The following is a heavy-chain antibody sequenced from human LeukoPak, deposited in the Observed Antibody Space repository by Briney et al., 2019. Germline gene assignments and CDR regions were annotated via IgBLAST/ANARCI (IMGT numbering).Heavy chain of an antibody. V-gene: IGHV3-21*01. CDR2: ISSSSSYI. CDR3: ARGDIVVVTAISDY. Sequence: GGSLRLSCAASGFTFSSYSMNWVRQAPGKGLVWVSSISSSSSYIYYADSVKGRFTISRDNAKNSLYLQMNSLRAEDTAVYYCARGDIVVVTAISDYWGQGTLVTVSS. D-gene: IGHD2-21*02. CDR1: GFTFSSYS. J-gene: IGHJ4*02.